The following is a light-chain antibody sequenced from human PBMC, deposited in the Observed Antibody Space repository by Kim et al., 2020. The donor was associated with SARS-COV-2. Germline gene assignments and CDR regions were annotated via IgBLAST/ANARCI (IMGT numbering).Light chain of an antibody. CDR1: QSVSSNF. Sequence: EIVLTQSPGTLSLSPGESATLSCRASQSVSSNFLAWYQQKPGQAPRLLIYGASSSATGIPDRFSGSVSGTEFSLTISRLEPEDFAVYHWQKYSEFGGFTFGPGTKVDIK. V-gene: IGKV3-20*01. CDR2: GAS. J-gene: IGKJ3*01. CDR3: QKYSEFGGFT.